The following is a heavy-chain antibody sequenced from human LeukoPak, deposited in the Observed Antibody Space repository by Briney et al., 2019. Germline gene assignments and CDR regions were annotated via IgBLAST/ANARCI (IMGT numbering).Heavy chain of an antibody. Sequence: GESLKISCKGSGYSFTNYWIGWVRQMPGKGLEWMGIIYPGDSDTRYSPSFQGQVTISADKSISTAYLQWSSLKASDTAMYYCARSGGLGAQQQLVHNWFDPWGQGTLVTVSS. V-gene: IGHV5-51*01. J-gene: IGHJ5*02. CDR1: GYSFTNYW. CDR3: ARSGGLGAQQQLVHNWFDP. D-gene: IGHD6-13*01. CDR2: IYPGDSDT.